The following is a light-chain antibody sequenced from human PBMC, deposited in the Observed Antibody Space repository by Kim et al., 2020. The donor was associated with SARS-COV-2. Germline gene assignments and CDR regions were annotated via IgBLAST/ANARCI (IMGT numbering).Light chain of an antibody. CDR1: QSVNTN. CDR2: SAS. V-gene: IGKV3-15*01. Sequence: VSPGERATFSCRASQSVNTNLAWYQQKPGQAPRLLVYSASTRATGIPARFSGTGSGTEFALTISSLQSEDSAVYYCQQYNNWLPYTFGQGTKLEI. J-gene: IGKJ2*01. CDR3: QQYNNWLPYT.